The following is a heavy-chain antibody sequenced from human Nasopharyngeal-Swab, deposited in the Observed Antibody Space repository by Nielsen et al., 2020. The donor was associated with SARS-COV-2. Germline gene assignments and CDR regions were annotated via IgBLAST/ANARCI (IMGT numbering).Heavy chain of an antibody. CDR3: AKEEVPNDY. V-gene: IGHV3-23*01. CDR1: GFNFRNSA. Sequence: GESLKISCEVSGFNFRNSAMSWVRQAPGKGLEWVSGISISGVTTYYAESVKGRFTIPRDNSKNTVYLQMSSLRAGDTAVYYCAKEEVPNDYWGQGTLVTVSS. J-gene: IGHJ4*02. CDR2: ISISGVTT.